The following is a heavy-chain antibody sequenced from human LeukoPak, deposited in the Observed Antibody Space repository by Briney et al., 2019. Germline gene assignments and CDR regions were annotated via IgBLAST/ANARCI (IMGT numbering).Heavy chain of an antibody. V-gene: IGHV4-4*07. CDR2: LYPGVST. J-gene: IGHJ6*03. Sequence: SEALSLTCTVSGGPIYSYYWSWIRQTAGKGLEWIGRLYPGVSTNYNPSLKSRVTMSVDTSKNQFALKLSAVTAADTAVYYCARLKFYDSTGYSPGHYMDVWGKGTTVTVSS. D-gene: IGHD3-22*01. CDR1: GGPIYSYY. CDR3: ARLKFYDSTGYSPGHYMDV.